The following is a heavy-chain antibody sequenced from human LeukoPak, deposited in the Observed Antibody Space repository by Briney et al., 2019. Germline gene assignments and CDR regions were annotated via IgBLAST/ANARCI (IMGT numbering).Heavy chain of an antibody. CDR3: ARDCSGGSCYYYYMDV. CDR1: GGSISSGSYY. CDR2: IYDSGST. D-gene: IGHD2-15*01. Sequence: SQTLSLTCTVSGGSISSGSYYWSWIRQPAGKGLEWIGRIYDSGSTNYNPSLKSRVTISLDTSKNQFSLKLSSVTAADTAMYYCARDCSGGSCYYYYMDVWGKGTTVTVSS. J-gene: IGHJ6*03. V-gene: IGHV4-61*02.